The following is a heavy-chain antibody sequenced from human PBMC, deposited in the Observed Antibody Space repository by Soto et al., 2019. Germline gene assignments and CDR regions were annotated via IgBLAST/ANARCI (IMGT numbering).Heavy chain of an antibody. V-gene: IGHV4-59*01. CDR2: IYYSGST. J-gene: IGHJ5*02. CDR1: GGSINNYY. D-gene: IGHD3-10*01. CDR3: ARLLFGAANWFDP. Sequence: SETLSLTCTVSGGSINNYYLSWIRQPPGKGLEWIGYIYYSGSTNYNPSLKSRVTISVDTSKNQFSLKLSSVTAADTAVYYCARLLFGAANWFDPWGQGTLVTVSS.